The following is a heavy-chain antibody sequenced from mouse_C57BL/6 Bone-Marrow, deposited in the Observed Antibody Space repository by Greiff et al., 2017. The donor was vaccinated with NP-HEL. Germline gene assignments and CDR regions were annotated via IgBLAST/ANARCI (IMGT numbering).Heavy chain of an antibody. J-gene: IGHJ1*03. Sequence: EVQLVESGGGLVQPKGSLKLSCAASGFTFNTYAMHWVRQAPGKGLEWVARLRSKSSNYATYYADSVKDRFTISRDDSQSMLYLRMNNLKTEDTAMYYCVRDDYDWYFDVWGTGTTVTVSS. CDR3: VRDDYDWYFDV. CDR2: LRSKSSNYAT. D-gene: IGHD2-4*01. CDR1: GFTFNTYA. V-gene: IGHV10-3*01.